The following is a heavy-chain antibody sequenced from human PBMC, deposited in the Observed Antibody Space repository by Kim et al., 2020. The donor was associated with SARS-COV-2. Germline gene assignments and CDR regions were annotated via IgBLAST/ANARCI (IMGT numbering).Heavy chain of an antibody. CDR2: INPSGGST. D-gene: IGHD5-12*01. J-gene: IGHJ6*02. CDR3: ARDRGYIVATIGVDFGSGMDV. V-gene: IGHV1-46*01. CDR1: GYTFTSYY. Sequence: ASVKVSCKASGYTFTSYYMHWVRQAPGQGLEWMGIINPSGGSTSYAQKFQGRVTMTRDTSTSTVYMELSSLRSEDTAVYYCARDRGYIVATIGVDFGSGMDVWGQGTTVTVSS.